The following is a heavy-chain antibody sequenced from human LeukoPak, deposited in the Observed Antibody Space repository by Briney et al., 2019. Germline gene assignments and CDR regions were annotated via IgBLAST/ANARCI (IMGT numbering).Heavy chain of an antibody. CDR2: IYYSGST. CDR1: GGSISSYY. Sequence: PSETLSLTCTVSGGSISSYYWSWIRQPPGKGLEWIGYIYYSGSTNYNPSLKSRVTISVDTSKNQFSLKLSSVTAADTAVYYCALSHSSGWHYFDYWGQGTLVTVSS. D-gene: IGHD6-19*01. CDR3: ALSHSSGWHYFDY. V-gene: IGHV4-59*01. J-gene: IGHJ4*02.